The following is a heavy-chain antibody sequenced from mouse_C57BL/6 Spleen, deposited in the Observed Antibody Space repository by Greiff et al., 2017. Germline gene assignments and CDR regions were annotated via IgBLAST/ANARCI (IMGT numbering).Heavy chain of an antibody. V-gene: IGHV1-20*01. Sequence: DVQLQESGPELVKPGDSVKISCKASGYSFTGYFMNWVMQSHGKSLEWIGRINPYNGDTFYNQKFKGKATLTVDKSSSTAHMELRSLTSEDSAVYYCARNGGSSYGDAMDYWGQGTSGTVSS. CDR1: GYSFTGYF. J-gene: IGHJ4*01. CDR3: ARNGGSSYGDAMDY. D-gene: IGHD1-1*01. CDR2: INPYNGDT.